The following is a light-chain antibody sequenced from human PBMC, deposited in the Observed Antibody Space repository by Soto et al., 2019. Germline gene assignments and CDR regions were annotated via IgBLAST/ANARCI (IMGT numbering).Light chain of an antibody. J-gene: IGKJ1*01. CDR1: QSVSSN. CDR3: QQYNNWPRT. CDR2: GAS. Sequence: EIVMTQSPATLSVSPGERATLSCRASQSVSSNLAWYQQKPGQAPGLLIYGASTRATGILARFSGSGSGTAFTLTISSLQSEDFAVYYCQQYNNWPRTFGQGTKVEIK. V-gene: IGKV3-15*01.